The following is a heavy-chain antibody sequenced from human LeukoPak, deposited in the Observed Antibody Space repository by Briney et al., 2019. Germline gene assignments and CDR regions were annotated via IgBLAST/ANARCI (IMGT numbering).Heavy chain of an antibody. J-gene: IGHJ3*02. Sequence: ASVKVSCKAFGYTFTSYYIHWVRQAPGQGLEWMGVINPSGGSTTYAQKFQGRVTMTRDTSTSTVYMELSSLRSDDTAVYYCARDDYGAIWGQGTMVTVSS. D-gene: IGHD4/OR15-4a*01. CDR2: INPSGGST. CDR1: GYTFTSYY. V-gene: IGHV1-46*01. CDR3: ARDDYGAI.